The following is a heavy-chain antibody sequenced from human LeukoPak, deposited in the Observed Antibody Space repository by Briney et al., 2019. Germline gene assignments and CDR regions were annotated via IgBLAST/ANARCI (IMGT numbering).Heavy chain of an antibody. CDR2: INHSGST. CDR3: AREPYSSSWYEI. CDR1: GGSFSGYY. V-gene: IGHV4-34*01. J-gene: IGHJ4*02. D-gene: IGHD6-13*01. Sequence: SETLSLTCAVYGGSFSGYYWSWIRQPPGKGLEWIGEINHSGSTNYNPSLKSRVTISVDTSKNQFSLKLSSVTAADTAVYYCAREPYSSSWYEIWGQGTLVTVSS.